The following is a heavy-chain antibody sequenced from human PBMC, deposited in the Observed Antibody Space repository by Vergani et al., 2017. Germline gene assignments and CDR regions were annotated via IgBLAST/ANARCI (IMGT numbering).Heavy chain of an antibody. CDR3: SRQKGYCSSTSCWYFDL. V-gene: IGHV5-51*01. Sequence: EVQLVHSGAEVKKPGESLKISCKGSGYSFTSYWIVWVRQMSGKGLEWMGLIYPGDSDTRYRPSFQGQVTISADKSISTDYLQWSSLKASDTDMYYCSRQKGYCSSTSCWYFDLWGRGTLVTVSS. CDR2: IYPGDSDT. D-gene: IGHD2-2*01. CDR1: GYSFTSYW. J-gene: IGHJ2*01.